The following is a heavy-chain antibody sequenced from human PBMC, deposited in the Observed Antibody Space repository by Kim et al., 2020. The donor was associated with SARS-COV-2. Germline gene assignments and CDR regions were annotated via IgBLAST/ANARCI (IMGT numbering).Heavy chain of an antibody. Sequence: GGSLRLSCAASGFKLSSYWMSWVRQAPGKGLEWVANIKQDVSEKNHVDSVKGRFTMSRDNAKNSVFLQMNSLRVEDTAVYYCARAADYGDFFTYHYAMDVWGRGITVTVSS. CDR3: ARAADYGDFFTYHYAMDV. CDR2: IKQDVSEK. D-gene: IGHD4-17*01. J-gene: IGHJ6*02. CDR1: GFKLSSYW. V-gene: IGHV3-7*03.